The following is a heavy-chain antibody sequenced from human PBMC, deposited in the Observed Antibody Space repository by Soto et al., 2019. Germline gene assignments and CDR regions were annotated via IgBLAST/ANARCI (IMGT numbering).Heavy chain of an antibody. CDR1: GGSISSSSYY. CDR3: ARQPLGSSSWYFVY. J-gene: IGHJ4*02. Sequence: SETLSLTCTVSGGSISSSSYYWGWIRQPPGKGLEWIGSIYYSGSTYYNPSLKSRVTISVDTSKNQFSLKLSSVTAADTAVYYCARQPLGSSSWYFVYRGQGTLVTVSS. D-gene: IGHD6-13*01. V-gene: IGHV4-39*01. CDR2: IYYSGST.